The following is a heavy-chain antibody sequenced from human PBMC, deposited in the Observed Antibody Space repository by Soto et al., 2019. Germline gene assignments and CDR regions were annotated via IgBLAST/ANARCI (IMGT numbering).Heavy chain of an antibody. D-gene: IGHD3-16*01. CDR3: ASPAYCRGVSCSTGPKYVQH. Sequence: QVQLVESGGGVVQPGGSLRLSCAASGFVLSGYAMHWVRQAPGKGLEWVAVISFDGKKSYYADSVKGRFAISRDTSQNTVLLQMNSLRPADTAVYYCASPAYCRGVSCSTGPKYVQHWGQGDVVTVSS. V-gene: IGHV3-30*09. CDR1: GFVLSGYA. CDR2: ISFDGKKS. J-gene: IGHJ1*01.